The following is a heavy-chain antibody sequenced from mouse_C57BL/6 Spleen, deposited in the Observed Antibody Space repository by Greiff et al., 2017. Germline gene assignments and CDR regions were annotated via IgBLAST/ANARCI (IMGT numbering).Heavy chain of an antibody. D-gene: IGHD2-4*01. CDR1: GFTFSNYW. CDR3: PIYYDYDGLWYFDV. J-gene: IGHJ1*03. CDR2: IRLKSDNYAT. Sequence: EVKLQESGGGLVQPGGSMKLSCVASGFTFSNYWMNWVRQSPEKGLEWVAQIRLKSDNYATHYAESVKGRFTISRDDSKSSVYLQMNNLRAEDTGIYYCPIYYDYDGLWYFDVWGTGTTVTVSS. V-gene: IGHV6-3*01.